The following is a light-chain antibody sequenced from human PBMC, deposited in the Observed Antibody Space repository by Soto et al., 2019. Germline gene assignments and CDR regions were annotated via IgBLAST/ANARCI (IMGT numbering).Light chain of an antibody. CDR3: QQYNNWPRT. Sequence: EIVLTQSQGTLSLSPGERATLSCRASQSVSSNLAWYQQKPGQAPRLLIYGASTRATGIPARFSGSGSGTEFTLTISSLQSEDFAVYYCQQYNNWPRTFGQGTKVDIK. CDR1: QSVSSN. V-gene: IGKV3-15*01. J-gene: IGKJ1*01. CDR2: GAS.